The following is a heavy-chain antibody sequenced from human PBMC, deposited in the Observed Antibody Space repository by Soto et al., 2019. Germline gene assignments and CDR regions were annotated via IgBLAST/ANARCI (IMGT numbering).Heavy chain of an antibody. D-gene: IGHD3-22*01. J-gene: IGHJ4*02. CDR2: ISWDGGST. CDR3: AKEAPDSSGYYYSY. Sequence: EVQLVESGGVVVQPGGSLRLSCAASGFTFDDYAMHWVRQAPGKGLEWVSLISWDGGSTYYADSVKGRFTISRDNSKNSLYLQMNSLRAEETALYYCAKEAPDSSGYYYSYWGQGTLVTVSS. V-gene: IGHV3-43D*04. CDR1: GFTFDDYA.